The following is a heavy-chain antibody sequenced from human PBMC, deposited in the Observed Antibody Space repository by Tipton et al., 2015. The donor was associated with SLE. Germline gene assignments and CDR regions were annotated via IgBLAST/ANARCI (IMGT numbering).Heavy chain of an antibody. CDR2: ISGSA. Sequence: GSLRLSCAASGFTFTNYAMSWVRQAPGKGLEWVSAISGSAYYADSVKGRFTISRDNSKNTLNLQMNSLRAEDTAIYYCAKRGGSIPGGTGGFDYWGQGTLVTVSS. CDR3: AKRGGSIPGGTGGFDY. CDR1: GFTFTNYA. J-gene: IGHJ4*02. D-gene: IGHD2-2*01. V-gene: IGHV3-23*01.